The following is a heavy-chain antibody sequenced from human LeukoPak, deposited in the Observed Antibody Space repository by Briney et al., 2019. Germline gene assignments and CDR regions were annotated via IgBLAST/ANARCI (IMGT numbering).Heavy chain of an antibody. CDR3: VLGRQLVILEDH. J-gene: IGHJ4*02. CDR2: MSPNSGET. D-gene: IGHD2-21*01. Sequence: ASVKVSCKASGYTFTSYGISWVRQATGQGLEWMGWMSPNSGETGYPQRFQDRVTLTTNTSINTAYMELSRLKSEDTAIYYCVLGRQLVILEDHWGQGTLVTVSP. V-gene: IGHV1-8*03. CDR1: GYTFTSYG.